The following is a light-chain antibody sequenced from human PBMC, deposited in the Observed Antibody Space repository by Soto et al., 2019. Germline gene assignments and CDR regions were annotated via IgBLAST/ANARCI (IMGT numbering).Light chain of an antibody. Sequence: IVLTQSPATLSLSPGDTATLSCRARQTVSTYLSWYQHKPGQAPRLLIYGASNRATGVPARFSGSGSGTDFTLTIGSLEPEDSAVYYCQQRYIWLTFGGGTKWIS. CDR1: QTVSTY. J-gene: IGKJ4*01. CDR2: GAS. CDR3: QQRYIWLT. V-gene: IGKV3-11*01.